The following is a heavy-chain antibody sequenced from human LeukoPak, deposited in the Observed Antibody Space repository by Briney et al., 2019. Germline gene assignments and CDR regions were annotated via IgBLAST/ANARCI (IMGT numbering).Heavy chain of an antibody. J-gene: IGHJ4*02. CDR2: INSDGSST. V-gene: IGHV3-74*01. CDR1: GLTFSSYW. CDR3: VRYYNN. D-gene: IGHD3-22*01. Sequence: AGPLRLSCAAYGLTFSSYWLHWIRQAPGKGLVWVSRINSDGSSTNYADSVKGRFTISRDNANNTLYLQMNSLRAEDTAVYYCVRYYNNWGQGTLVTVSS.